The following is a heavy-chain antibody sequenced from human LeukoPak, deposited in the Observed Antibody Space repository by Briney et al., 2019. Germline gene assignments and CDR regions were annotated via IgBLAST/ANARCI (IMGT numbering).Heavy chain of an antibody. CDR1: GYTFTTYF. J-gene: IGHJ4*02. CDR2: INPSGGST. D-gene: IGHD3-10*01. Sequence: ASVKVSCKASGYTFTTYFMHWVRQAPGQGLEWMGIINPSGGSTSYAQKFQGRVTMTRDTSTSTVYMELSSLRSEDTAVYYCARVLWFGESPVDYWGQGTLVTVSS. V-gene: IGHV1-46*01. CDR3: ARVLWFGESPVDY.